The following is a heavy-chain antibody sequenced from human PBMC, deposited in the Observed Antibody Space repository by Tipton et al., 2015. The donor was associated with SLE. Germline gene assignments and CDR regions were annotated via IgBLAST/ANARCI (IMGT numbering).Heavy chain of an antibody. J-gene: IGHJ4*02. CDR1: GGSISSGTYY. CDR2: IYTSGSA. CDR3: ARGGASVLIRNCYFDY. Sequence: LRLSCTVSGGSISSGTYYWSWIRQPAGKGLEWIGRIYTSGSANYNPSLKSRVTISVDTSKNQFSLKLSSVTAADTAVYFCARGGASVLIRNCYFDYWGQGSLVTVSS. D-gene: IGHD2-8*01. V-gene: IGHV4-61*02.